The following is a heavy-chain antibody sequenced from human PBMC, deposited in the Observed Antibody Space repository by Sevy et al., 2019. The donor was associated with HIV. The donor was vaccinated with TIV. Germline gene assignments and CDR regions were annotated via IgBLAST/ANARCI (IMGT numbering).Heavy chain of an antibody. Sequence: SETLSLTCTVSGGSISSSAYYWGWIRQPPEQELEWIGSIYYSGSTYYNPSLQSRVTISVDTSKNQFSLKLSSVTAADTAFYYCATEYGDYAFYYWGQGTLVTVSS. J-gene: IGHJ4*02. CDR2: IYYSGST. D-gene: IGHD4-17*01. V-gene: IGHV4-39*01. CDR3: ATEYGDYAFYY. CDR1: GGSISSSAYY.